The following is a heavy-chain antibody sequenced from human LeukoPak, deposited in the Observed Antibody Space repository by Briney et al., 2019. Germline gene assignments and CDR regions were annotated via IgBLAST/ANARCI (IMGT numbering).Heavy chain of an antibody. CDR1: GGSISSYY. CDR3: ARDATIVATGGAFDI. CDR2: IYYSGST. V-gene: IGHV4-59*01. Sequence: PSETLSLTCTVSGGSISSYYWNWIRQPPGKGLEWIGYIYYSGSTNYNPSLKSRVTISVDTSKNQFSLKLSSVTAADTAVYYCARDATIVATGGAFDIWGQGTVVTVSS. J-gene: IGHJ3*02. D-gene: IGHD5-12*01.